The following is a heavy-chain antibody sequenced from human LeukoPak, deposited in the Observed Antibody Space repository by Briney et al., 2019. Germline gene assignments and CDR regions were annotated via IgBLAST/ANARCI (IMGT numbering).Heavy chain of an antibody. Sequence: SETLSLTCTVSGGSISSYYWSWIRQPPGKGLEWIGYIYYSGSTYYNPSLRSRVTISVDTSKNQFSLKLSSVTAADTAVYYCARGDIGYCSGGSCSYAFDIWGQGTMVTVSS. CDR3: ARGDIGYCSGGSCSYAFDI. CDR2: IYYSGST. CDR1: GGSISSYY. J-gene: IGHJ3*02. V-gene: IGHV4-59*12. D-gene: IGHD2-15*01.